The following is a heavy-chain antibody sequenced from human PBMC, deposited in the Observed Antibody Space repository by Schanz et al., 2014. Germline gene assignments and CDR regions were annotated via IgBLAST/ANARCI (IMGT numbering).Heavy chain of an antibody. CDR1: GGTFSSFG. D-gene: IGHD2-8*01. Sequence: VQLEQSGAEVKKPGSSVKVSCKASGGTFSSFGINWVRQAPGQGLEWMGRIIPSLGLAKYEQKFQDKVTITADTSTTTAYMELSGLRSEDTAVYYCARGPLCTSRWGQGTLVTVSS. CDR3: ARGPLCTSR. V-gene: IGHV1-69*04. CDR2: IIPSLGLA. J-gene: IGHJ4*02.